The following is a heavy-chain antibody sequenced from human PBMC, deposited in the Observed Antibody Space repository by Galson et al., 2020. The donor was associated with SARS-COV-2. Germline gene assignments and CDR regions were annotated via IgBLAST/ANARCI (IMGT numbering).Heavy chain of an antibody. Sequence: SETLSLTCAVSGGSISSSDWWGWVRQPPGKGPEWIGEIFHSGYTNYNPSLKSRVTMSVDTSKNQFSLKLSSVTAADTALYYCSRIIVTAYYFSYMDVWGKGTTVTVSS. J-gene: IGHJ6*03. CDR1: GGSISSSDW. CDR3: SRIIVTAYYFSYMDV. V-gene: IGHV4-4*02. D-gene: IGHD2-21*02. CDR2: IFHSGYT.